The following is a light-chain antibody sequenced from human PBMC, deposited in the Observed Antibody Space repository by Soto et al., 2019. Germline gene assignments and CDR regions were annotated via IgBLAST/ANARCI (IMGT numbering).Light chain of an antibody. CDR3: QQRSNWPVT. Sequence: EIVLTRSLATLSLSPGERATLSCRASQSVNSYLAWYQQKPGQAPRLLIYDASTRATGIPARFSGSGSGTDFTLTISSLDPEDFAVYYCQQRSNWPVTFGQGTKVDIK. CDR2: DAS. V-gene: IGKV3-11*01. CDR1: QSVNSY. J-gene: IGKJ1*01.